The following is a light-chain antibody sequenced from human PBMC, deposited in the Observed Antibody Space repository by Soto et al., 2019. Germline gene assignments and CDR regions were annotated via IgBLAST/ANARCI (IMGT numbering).Light chain of an antibody. CDR1: QSVSSAY. Sequence: EIGLTQSQGTLSLSPGERATLSCRASQSVSSAYLAWYQQIPGQAPSLLIYRASSRATGIPDRFSGSGSGTDFTLTISGLGPQAFAVYYFQQSGSSFYTFGQGTKLEIK. CDR2: RAS. V-gene: IGKV3-20*01. J-gene: IGKJ2*01. CDR3: QQSGSSFYT.